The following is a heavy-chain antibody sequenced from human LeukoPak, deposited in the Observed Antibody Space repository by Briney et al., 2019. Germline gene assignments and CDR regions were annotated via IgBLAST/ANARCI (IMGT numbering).Heavy chain of an antibody. J-gene: IGHJ3*02. CDR3: ALGRIASHWILVTTTDALYM. CDR2: ICSRSNYI. Sequence: GGSLRLSCAASGFSFTTYSISWVRQAPGKGLEWVSSICSRSNYIYYADSVKGRFAISRDNAKNLVYLQMNSLRAENTALYYRALGRIASHWILVTTTDALYMWGKERMLTVSS. V-gene: IGHV3-21*03. CDR1: GFSFTTYS. D-gene: IGHD4-11*01.